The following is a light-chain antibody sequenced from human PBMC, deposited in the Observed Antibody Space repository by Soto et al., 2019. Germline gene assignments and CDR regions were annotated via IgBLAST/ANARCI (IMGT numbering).Light chain of an antibody. Sequence: DVQVTQSPSFVSASVGDRVTITCRASQGICTWLAWYQQKPGAAPNLLISGASNLESGVPARFSGSGLGTHFTFTIVSLQPEDSATYYCQQTNSFPITFGQGTRLEIK. CDR1: QGICTW. CDR2: GAS. V-gene: IGKV1D-12*01. CDR3: QQTNSFPIT. J-gene: IGKJ5*01.